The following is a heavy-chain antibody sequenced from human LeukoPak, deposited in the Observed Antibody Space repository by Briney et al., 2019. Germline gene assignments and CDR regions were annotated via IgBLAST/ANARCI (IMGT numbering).Heavy chain of an antibody. CDR1: GGTFSSYA. D-gene: IGHD6-13*01. Sequence: ASVKVSCKASGGTFSSYAINWVRQAPGQGLEWMGGIIPIFGTANYAQKFQGRVTITADESTSTGYMELSSLRSEDTAVYYCARGAAAAGYFDYWGQGTLVTVSS. CDR3: ARGAAAAGYFDY. V-gene: IGHV1-69*13. CDR2: IIPIFGTA. J-gene: IGHJ4*02.